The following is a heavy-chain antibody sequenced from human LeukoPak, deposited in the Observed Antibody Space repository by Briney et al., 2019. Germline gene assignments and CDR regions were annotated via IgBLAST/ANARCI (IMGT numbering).Heavy chain of an antibody. CDR3: ARDDHSYYYDSSGFPYNWFDP. Sequence: SETLSLTCAVYGGSFSGYYWSWIRQPPGKGLEWIGEINHSGSTNYNPSLKSRVTISVDTSKNQFSLKLSSVTAADTAVYYCARDDHSYYYDSSGFPYNWFDPWGQGTLVTVSS. CDR2: INHSGST. J-gene: IGHJ5*02. V-gene: IGHV4-34*01. D-gene: IGHD3-22*01. CDR1: GGSFSGYY.